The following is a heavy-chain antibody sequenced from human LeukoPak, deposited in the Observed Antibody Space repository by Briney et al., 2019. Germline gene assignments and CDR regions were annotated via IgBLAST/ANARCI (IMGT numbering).Heavy chain of an antibody. D-gene: IGHD4-23*01. CDR2: IIPIFGTA. V-gene: IGHV1-69*13. CDR3: ARDQTVVTPRNAFDI. Sequence: SVKVSCKASGGTFSSYAISWVRQAPGQGLEWMGGIIPIFGTANYAQKFQGRVTITADESTSTTYIELSSLRSEDTAVYYCARDQTVVTPRNAFDIWGQGTMVTVSS. J-gene: IGHJ3*02. CDR1: GGTFSSYA.